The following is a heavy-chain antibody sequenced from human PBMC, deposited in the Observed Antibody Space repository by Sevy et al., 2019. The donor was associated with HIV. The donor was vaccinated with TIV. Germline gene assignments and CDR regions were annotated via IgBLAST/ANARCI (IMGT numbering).Heavy chain of an antibody. CDR2: IYYSGST. D-gene: IGHD3-9*01. CDR3: ARGGALYYDILTGHSAPFDY. CDR1: GGSISSYY. J-gene: IGHJ4*02. Sequence: SETLSLTCTVSGGSISSYYWSWIRQPPGKGLEWIGYIYYSGSTNYNPSLKSRVTISVDTSKNQFSLKLSSVTAADTAVYYCARGGALYYDILTGHSAPFDYWGQGTLVTVSS. V-gene: IGHV4-59*01.